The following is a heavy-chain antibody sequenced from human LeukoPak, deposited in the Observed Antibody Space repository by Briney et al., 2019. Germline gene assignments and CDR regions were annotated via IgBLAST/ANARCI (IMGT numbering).Heavy chain of an antibody. J-gene: IGHJ5*02. V-gene: IGHV3-23*01. CDR2: ISGSGGST. D-gene: IGHD3-10*01. CDR3: AEDQVRGVIHRILANWFDP. CDR1: GFTFSSYA. Sequence: GGSLRLSCAASGFTFSSYAMSWVRQAPGKGLEWVSAISGSGGSTYYADSVKGRFTISRDNSKNTLYLQMNSLRAEDTAVYYCAEDQVRGVIHRILANWFDPWGQGTLVTVSS.